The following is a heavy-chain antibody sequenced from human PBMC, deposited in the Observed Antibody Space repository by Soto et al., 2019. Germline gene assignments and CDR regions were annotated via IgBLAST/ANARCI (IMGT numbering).Heavy chain of an antibody. CDR3: AGGTTERISGAGWFDP. CDR1: GGTFSSYA. CDR2: IIPNFGTA. Sequence: ASVKVSCKASGGTFSSYAISWVRQAPGQGLEWMGGIIPNFGTANYAQKFQGRVTITADESTSTAYMVLSSLRSEDTAVYYCAGGTTERISGAGWFDPWGQGTLVTVSS. V-gene: IGHV1-69*13. J-gene: IGHJ5*02. D-gene: IGHD6-13*01.